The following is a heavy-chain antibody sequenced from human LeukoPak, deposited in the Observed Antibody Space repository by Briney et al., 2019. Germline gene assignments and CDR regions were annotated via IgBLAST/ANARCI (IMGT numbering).Heavy chain of an antibody. V-gene: IGHV4-39*01. D-gene: IGHD4-17*01. CDR3: ARGDDYGDYSPKY. Sequence: SETLSLTCTVSGGSISSSSYYWGWIRQPPGKGLEWIGSIYYSGSTYYNPSLKSRVTISVDTSKNQFSLKLSSVTAADTAVYYCARGDDYGDYSPKYWGQGTLVTVSS. CDR1: GGSISSSSYY. J-gene: IGHJ4*02. CDR2: IYYSGST.